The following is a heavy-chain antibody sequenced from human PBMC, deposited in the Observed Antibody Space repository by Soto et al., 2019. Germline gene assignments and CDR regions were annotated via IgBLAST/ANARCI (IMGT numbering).Heavy chain of an antibody. V-gene: IGHV3-74*01. CDR1: GFTFSSYW. CDR3: ARGGSYSRGALDY. D-gene: IGHD6-19*01. Sequence: RLSCAASGFTFSSYWMHWVRQAPGKGLVWVSRINGDGSSTNYADSVKGRFTISRDNAKNTLFLQMNSLRVEDTAVYYCARGGSYSRGALDYWGQGTLVTVS. CDR2: INGDGSST. J-gene: IGHJ4*02.